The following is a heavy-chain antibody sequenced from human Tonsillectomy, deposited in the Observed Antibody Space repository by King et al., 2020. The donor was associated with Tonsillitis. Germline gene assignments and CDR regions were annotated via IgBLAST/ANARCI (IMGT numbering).Heavy chain of an antibody. V-gene: IGHV1-46*01. CDR2: INPSGGST. Sequence: VQLVESGAEVKKPGASVKVSCKASGYTFTTYYMHWVRQAPGQGLEWMGMINPSGGSTSYAQKFQDRVTMTRDTSTSIVYLDLSSLRSEDTAVYYCARDRPCSRISCYGGSWFDPWGQGTLVTVSS. J-gene: IGHJ5*02. CDR3: ARDRPCSRISCYGGSWFDP. CDR1: GYTFTTYY. D-gene: IGHD2-2*01.